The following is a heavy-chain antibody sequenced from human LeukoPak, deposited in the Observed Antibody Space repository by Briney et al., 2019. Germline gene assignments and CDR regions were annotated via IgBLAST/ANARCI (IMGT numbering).Heavy chain of an antibody. Sequence: GRSLRLSCAASGFTFSSYGMHWVRQAPGKGLGWVAVISYDGSNKYYADSVKGRFTISRDNSKNTLYLQMNSLRAEDTAVYYCAKDQGQDYYYGMDVWGQGTTVTVSS. J-gene: IGHJ6*02. V-gene: IGHV3-30*18. CDR2: ISYDGSNK. CDR3: AKDQGQDYYYGMDV. CDR1: GFTFSSYG.